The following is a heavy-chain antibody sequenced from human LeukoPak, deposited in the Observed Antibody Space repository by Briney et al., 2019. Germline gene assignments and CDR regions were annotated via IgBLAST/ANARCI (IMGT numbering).Heavy chain of an antibody. CDR1: GFSLNTRRVG. V-gene: IGHV2-5*02. Sequence: SGPTLVNPTQTLTLTCTFSGFSLNTRRVGLGWIRQPPGRALEWLALIYWDDDRRYSPSLKSRLTITKDTSKNQVVLTMTNMDPVDTATYFCAHRKNYYDSSVFDNWGQGTLVTVSS. CDR2: IYWDDDR. J-gene: IGHJ4*02. CDR3: AHRKNYYDSSVFDN. D-gene: IGHD3-22*01.